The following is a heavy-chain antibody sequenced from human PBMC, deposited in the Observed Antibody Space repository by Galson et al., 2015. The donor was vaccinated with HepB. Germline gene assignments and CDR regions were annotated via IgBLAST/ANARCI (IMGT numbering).Heavy chain of an antibody. CDR2: INHSGST. CDR3: ARGHGATKA. V-gene: IGHV4-34*01. D-gene: IGHD1-26*01. CDR1: GGSFSGYY. J-gene: IGHJ2*01. Sequence: ETLSLTCAVYGGSFSGYYWSWIRQPPGKGLEWIGEINHSGSTNYNPSLKSRVTISVDTSKNQFSLKLSSVTAADTAVYYCARGHGATKAWGRGTLVTVSS.